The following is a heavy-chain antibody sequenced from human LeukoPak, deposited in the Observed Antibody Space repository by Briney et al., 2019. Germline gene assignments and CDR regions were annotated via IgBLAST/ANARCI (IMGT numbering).Heavy chain of an antibody. CDR3: ARGSPREYDFWSGSGNWFDP. J-gene: IGHJ5*02. D-gene: IGHD3-3*01. Sequence: SVKVSCKASGGTFSSYAISWVRQAPGQGLEWMGGIIPIFGTANYAQKFQGRVTITADESTSTAYMELSSLRSEDTAVYYCARGSPREYDFWSGSGNWFDPWGQGTLVTVSS. CDR1: GGTFSSYA. CDR2: IIPIFGTA. V-gene: IGHV1-69*13.